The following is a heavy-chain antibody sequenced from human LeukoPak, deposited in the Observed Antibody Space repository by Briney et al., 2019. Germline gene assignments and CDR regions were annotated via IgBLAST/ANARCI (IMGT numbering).Heavy chain of an antibody. D-gene: IGHD1-26*01. Sequence: SVKVSCKASGGTFSSYAISWVRQAPGQGLEWMGRIIPIFGTANYAQKFQGRVTITTDESTSTAYMELSSLRSEDTAVYYCARDRSELLLGAFDIWGQGTMVTVSS. CDR2: IIPIFGTA. J-gene: IGHJ3*02. CDR1: GGTFSSYA. V-gene: IGHV1-69*05. CDR3: ARDRSELLLGAFDI.